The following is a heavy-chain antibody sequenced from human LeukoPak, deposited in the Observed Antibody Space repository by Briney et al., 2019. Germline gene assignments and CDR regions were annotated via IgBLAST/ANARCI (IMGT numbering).Heavy chain of an antibody. CDR1: GFTFTSSA. J-gene: IGHJ6*03. CDR2: IVVGSGNT. D-gene: IGHD2-15*01. Sequence: ASVTVSCKASGFTFTSSAMQWVRQARGQRLEWIGWIVVGSGNTNYAQKFQERVTITRDMSTSTAYMELSSLRSEDTAVYYCAREHCSGGSCYSIYYYYYMDVWGKGTTVTVSS. V-gene: IGHV1-58*02. CDR3: AREHCSGGSCYSIYYYYYMDV.